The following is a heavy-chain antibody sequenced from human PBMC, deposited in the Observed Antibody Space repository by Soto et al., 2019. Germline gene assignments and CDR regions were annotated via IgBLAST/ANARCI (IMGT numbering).Heavy chain of an antibody. Sequence: SVKVSCKASGGTFSTYTFSWVRQAPGQGLEWMGRIIPIFGTPYYAQKFQGRVTITADKSTSTVYMELSSLGSDDTAVYFCARGLECSGYSLDKPTWFGAWGQGTLVTVSS. CDR2: IIPIFGTP. V-gene: IGHV1-69*06. CDR1: GGTFSTYT. J-gene: IGHJ5*02. D-gene: IGHD2-15*01. CDR3: ARGLECSGYSLDKPTWFGA.